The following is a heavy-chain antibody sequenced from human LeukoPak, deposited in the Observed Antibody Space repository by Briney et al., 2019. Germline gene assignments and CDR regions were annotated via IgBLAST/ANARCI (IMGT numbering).Heavy chain of an antibody. CDR2: IWYDGSNK. CDR3: ARSRYCSSTSCYGFLDY. Sequence: PGRSLRLSCAASGFTFSTYGMHWVCQAPGKGLQWVAVIWYDGSNKQYADSVKGRFTISRDNSKNTLYLQMNSLRAEDTAVYYCARSRYCSSTSCYGFLDYWGQGTLVTVSS. CDR1: GFTFSTYG. D-gene: IGHD2-2*01. V-gene: IGHV3-33*01. J-gene: IGHJ4*02.